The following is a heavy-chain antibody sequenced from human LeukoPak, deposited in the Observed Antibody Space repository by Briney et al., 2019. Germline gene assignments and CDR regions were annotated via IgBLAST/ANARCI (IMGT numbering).Heavy chain of an antibody. CDR3: AKEKATGNYLAYYGMDV. J-gene: IGHJ6*02. D-gene: IGHD1-7*01. CDR1: GFTFSSYG. Sequence: GGSLRLSCAASGFTFSSYGMHWVRQAPGKGLEWVAVISYDGSNKYYADSVKGRFTISRDNSKNTLYLQTNSLRAEDTAVYYCAKEKATGNYLAYYGMDVWGQGTTVTVSS. CDR2: ISYDGSNK. V-gene: IGHV3-30*18.